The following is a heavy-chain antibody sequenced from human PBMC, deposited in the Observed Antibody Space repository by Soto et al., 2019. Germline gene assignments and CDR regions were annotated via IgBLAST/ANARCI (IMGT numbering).Heavy chain of an antibody. CDR1: GYTFTSYA. D-gene: IGHD3-22*01. J-gene: IGHJ3*02. V-gene: IGHV1-3*01. CDR2: INAGNGNT. CDR3: GAEQYYYDPIGYYLISAFDM. Sequence: ASVKVSCKASGYTFTSYAMHWVHQAPGQRLEWMGWINAGNGNTKYSQKFQGRVTITRDTSASTAYMELSSLRSEDTAVYYCGAEQYYYDPIGYYLISAFDMCGQARMV.